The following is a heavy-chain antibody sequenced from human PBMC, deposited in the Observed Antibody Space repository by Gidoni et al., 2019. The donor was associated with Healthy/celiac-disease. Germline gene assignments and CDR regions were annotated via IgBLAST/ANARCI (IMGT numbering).Heavy chain of an antibody. D-gene: IGHD3-22*01. CDR2: IYYSGST. CDR3: ARPYYYDSSGYLN. CDR1: GGSISSSSYY. Sequence: QLQLQESGPGLVKPSETLSLTCTVSGGSISSSSYYWDWIRQPPGKGLEWIGSIYYSGSTYYNPSLKSRVTISVDTSKNQFSLKLSSVTAADTAVYYCARPYYYDSSGYLNWGQGTLVTVSS. J-gene: IGHJ4*02. V-gene: IGHV4-39*01.